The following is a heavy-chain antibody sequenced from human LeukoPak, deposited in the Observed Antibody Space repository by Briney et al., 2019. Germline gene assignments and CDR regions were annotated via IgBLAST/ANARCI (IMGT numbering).Heavy chain of an antibody. CDR2: INHSGST. CDR3: ARHGSGYYDSSGYYYEPDYYYYYGMDV. D-gene: IGHD3-22*01. CDR1: GGSFSGYY. V-gene: IGHV4-34*01. Sequence: SETLSLTCAVYGGSFSGYYWSWIRQPPGKGLEWIGEINHSGSTNYNPSLKSRVTISVDTSKNQFSLKLSSVTAADTAVYYCARHGSGYYDSSGYYYEPDYYYYYGMDVWGQGTTVTVSS. J-gene: IGHJ6*02.